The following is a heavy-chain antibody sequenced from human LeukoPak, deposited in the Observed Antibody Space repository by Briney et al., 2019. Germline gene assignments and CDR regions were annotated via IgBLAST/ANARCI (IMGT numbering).Heavy chain of an antibody. J-gene: IGHJ5*02. CDR2: ISYDGSNK. CDR1: GFTFSNYA. D-gene: IGHD6-13*01. V-gene: IGHV3-30-3*01. CDR3: AKEKAAAVA. Sequence: AGGSLKLSCAVSGFTFSNYAMHWVRQAPGKGLEWVAIISYDGSNKYYADSVKGRFTFSRDNSKNTLYLQMNSLRAEDTAVYYCAKEKAAAVAWGQGTLVTVSS.